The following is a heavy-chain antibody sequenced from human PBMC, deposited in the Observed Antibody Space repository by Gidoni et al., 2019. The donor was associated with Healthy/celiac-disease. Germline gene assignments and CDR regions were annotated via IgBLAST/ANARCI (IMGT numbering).Heavy chain of an antibody. Sequence: EVPLVESAGGLVQPGGSLRLSCAASGFPFRSYDLRWVRQATGKGLGWVLAIGTAGDPYYPGSVKGRFTISSENAKNSLYLQMNSLRAGYTAVYYCARATIFSYYYYIDVWGKGTTVTVSS. D-gene: IGHD3-9*01. J-gene: IGHJ6*03. V-gene: IGHV3-13*05. CDR2: IGTAGDP. CDR1: GFPFRSYD. CDR3: ARATIFSYYYYIDV.